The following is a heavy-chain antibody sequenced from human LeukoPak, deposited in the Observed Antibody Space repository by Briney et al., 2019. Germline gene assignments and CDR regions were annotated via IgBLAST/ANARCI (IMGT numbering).Heavy chain of an antibody. CDR3: ARTYDSSGYYLWPLRY. CDR1: GYSISSGYY. Sequence: PSETLSLTCIVSGYSISSGYYWGWIRQPPGKGLEWIGSIYHSGSTDYNPSLKSRVTISVDTSKNQFSLKLSSVTAADTAVYYCARTYDSSGYYLWPLRYWGQGTLVTVSS. J-gene: IGHJ4*02. V-gene: IGHV4-38-2*02. CDR2: IYHSGST. D-gene: IGHD3-22*01.